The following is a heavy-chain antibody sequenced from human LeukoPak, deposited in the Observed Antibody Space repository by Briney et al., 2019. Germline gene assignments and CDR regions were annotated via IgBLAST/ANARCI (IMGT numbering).Heavy chain of an antibody. CDR1: GGSFCGYY. J-gene: IGHJ5*02. CDR3: ARGSSWNYNWFDP. V-gene: IGHV4-34*01. CDR2: IYNSGST. D-gene: IGHD1-7*01. Sequence: PSETLSLTCAVSGGSFCGYYWNWLRQPPGKGLEWFGEIYNSGSTNYNPSLKRGATTLVDTSKNQFTLKLSSEPAADPAVYYCARGSSWNYNWFDPWGQGTLVTVSS.